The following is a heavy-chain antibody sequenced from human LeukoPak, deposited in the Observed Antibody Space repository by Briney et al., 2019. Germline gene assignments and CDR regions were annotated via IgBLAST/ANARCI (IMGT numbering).Heavy chain of an antibody. J-gene: IGHJ4*02. D-gene: IGHD2-2*01. CDR1: GFTFSDYY. V-gene: IGHV3-11*04. CDR2: ISSSGTTI. CDR3: ARDPLSTSSPVDY. Sequence: GGPLRLSCAASGFTFSDYYMSWVRQAPGKGLEWVSYISSSGTTISYADSVKGRFTISRDNANNSLYLQMNSLRAEDTAVYYCARDPLSTSSPVDYWGQGILVTVSS.